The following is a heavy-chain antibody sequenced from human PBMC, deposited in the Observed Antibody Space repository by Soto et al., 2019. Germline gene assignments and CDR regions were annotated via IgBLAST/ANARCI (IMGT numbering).Heavy chain of an antibody. D-gene: IGHD2-2*01. CDR2: IYYSGST. J-gene: IGHJ4*02. V-gene: IGHV4-30-4*01. Sequence: PSETLSLTCTVSGGSISSGDYYWSWIRQPPGKGLEWIGYIYYSGSTYYNPSLKSRVTISVDTPKNQFSLKLSSVTAADTAVYYCASSHTVPAATWFDYGAPVTLVTVST. CDR3: ASSHTVPAATWFDY. CDR1: GGSISSGDYY.